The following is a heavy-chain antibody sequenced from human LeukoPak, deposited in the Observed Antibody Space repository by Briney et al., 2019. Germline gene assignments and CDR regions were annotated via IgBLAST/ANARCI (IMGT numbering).Heavy chain of an antibody. V-gene: IGHV4-59*12. J-gene: IGHJ3*01. CDR2: IYYSGSA. CDR1: GGSISSYY. CDR3: ARVRQWEILGAFDL. D-gene: IGHD1-26*01. Sequence: SETLSLTCTVSGGSISSYYWSWIRQPPGKGLEWIGYIYYSGSAHYTLSLKSRLSISVDTSKNQFSLKLTSVTAADTAVYYCARVRQWEILGAFDLWGQGTTVTVSS.